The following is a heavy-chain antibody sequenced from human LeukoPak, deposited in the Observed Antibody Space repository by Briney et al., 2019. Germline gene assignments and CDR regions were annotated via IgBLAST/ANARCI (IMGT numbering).Heavy chain of an antibody. CDR2: IRYDGSNK. D-gene: IGHD4-11*01. CDR1: GFTFSSYG. J-gene: IGHJ4*02. Sequence: GGSLRLSCAASGFTFSSYGMHWVRQAPGKGLEWVAFIRYDGSNKYYADSVKGRFTISRDNSKNTLYLQMNSLRAEDTAVYYCAKDNEDYTFFDYWGQGTLVTVSS. CDR3: AKDNEDYTFFDY. V-gene: IGHV3-30*02.